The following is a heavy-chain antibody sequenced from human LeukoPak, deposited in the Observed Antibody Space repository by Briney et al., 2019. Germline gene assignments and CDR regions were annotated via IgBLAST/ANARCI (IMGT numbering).Heavy chain of an antibody. D-gene: IGHD2-8*01. CDR2: INPNSGGT. CDR3: ARGEDIVLMVYADFDY. CDR1: GYTFTGYY. J-gene: IGHJ4*02. Sequence: GASVKVSCKASGYTFTGYYMHWVRQAPGQGLEWMGWINPNSGGTNYAQKFQGRVTMTRDTSISTAYMELSRLRSDGTAVYYCARGEDIVLMVYADFDYWGQGTLVTVSS. V-gene: IGHV1-2*02.